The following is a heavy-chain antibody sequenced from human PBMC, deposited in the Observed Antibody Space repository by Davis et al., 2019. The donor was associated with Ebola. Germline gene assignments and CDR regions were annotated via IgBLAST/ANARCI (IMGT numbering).Heavy chain of an antibody. CDR2: INHSGST. D-gene: IGHD3-10*01. Sequence: SETLSLTCAIYVGSFSGYYWSWIRQPPGKGLEWIGEINHSGSTNYNPSLKSRVTISVDTSKNQFSLKLSSVTAADTAVYYCARVLTMGFGELLYLDAFDIWGQGTMVTVSS. CDR3: ARVLTMGFGELLYLDAFDI. V-gene: IGHV4-34*01. J-gene: IGHJ3*02. CDR1: VGSFSGYY.